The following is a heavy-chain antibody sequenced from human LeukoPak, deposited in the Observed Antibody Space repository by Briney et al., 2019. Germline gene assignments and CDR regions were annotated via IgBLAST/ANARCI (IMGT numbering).Heavy chain of an antibody. D-gene: IGHD3-16*01. Sequence: GGSLRLSCAASGFTFSSYWMSWVRQAPGKGLEWVANIKQDGSEKYYVDSVKGRFTISRDNAKNSLYLQMNSLRVEDTAVYYCASHPWDWGTPQGNYWGQGTLVTVSS. CDR3: ASHPWDWGTPQGNY. J-gene: IGHJ4*02. CDR2: IKQDGSEK. CDR1: GFTFSSYW. V-gene: IGHV3-7*01.